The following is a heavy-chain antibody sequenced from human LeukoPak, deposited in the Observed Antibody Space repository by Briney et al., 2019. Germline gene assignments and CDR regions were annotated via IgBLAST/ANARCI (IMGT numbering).Heavy chain of an antibody. V-gene: IGHV3-66*01. CDR1: GFTVSSNY. D-gene: IGHD4-17*01. CDR2: IYSGGST. CDR3: ASPRDYGDYGGCY. J-gene: IGHJ4*02. Sequence: QSGGSLRLSCAASGFTVSSNYMSWVRQAPGKGLEWVSVIYSGGSTYYADSVKGRFTISRDNSKNTLYLQMNSLRAEDTAVYYCASPRDYGDYGGCYWGQGTLVTVSS.